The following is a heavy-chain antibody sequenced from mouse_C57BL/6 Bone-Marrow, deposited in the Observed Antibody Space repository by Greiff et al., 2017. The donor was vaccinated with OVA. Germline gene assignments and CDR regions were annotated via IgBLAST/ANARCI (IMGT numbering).Heavy chain of an antibody. V-gene: IGHV1-81*01. Sequence: QVQLQQSGAGLARPGASVKLSCTASGYTFPSSGISWVQQRTGQGLEWIGEIFPRSGNTYYTEKFKGTATLTADKSSSTAYMELRSLTSEDSAVYVGGYGKGRNYWGQGTTLTVSA. D-gene: IGHD2-10*02. CDR1: GYTFPSSG. J-gene: IGHJ2*01. CDR2: IFPRSGNT. CDR3: GYGKGRNY.